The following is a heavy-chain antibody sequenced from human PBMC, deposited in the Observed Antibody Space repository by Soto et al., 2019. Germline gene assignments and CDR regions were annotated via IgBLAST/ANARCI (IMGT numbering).Heavy chain of an antibody. CDR2: IIPVFGTA. CDR3: ARDGGIAAAGSHY. V-gene: IGHV1-69*13. CDR1: GGTFSSYA. J-gene: IGHJ4*02. Sequence: SVKVSCKASGGTFSSYAISWVRQAPGQGLEWMGGIIPVFGTANYAQKFQGRVTITADESTSTAYMELSSLRSEDTAVYYCARDGGIAAAGSHYWGQGTLVTVSS. D-gene: IGHD6-13*01.